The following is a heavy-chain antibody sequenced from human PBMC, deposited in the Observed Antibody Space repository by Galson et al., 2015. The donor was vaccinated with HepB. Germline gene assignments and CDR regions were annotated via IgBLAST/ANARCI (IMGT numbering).Heavy chain of an antibody. V-gene: IGHV4-31*03. CDR2: IYYSGST. CDR1: GDSISSGAYY. CDR3: ARAAGSQYFDY. D-gene: IGHD6-13*01. Sequence: TLSLTCTVSGDSISSGAYYWSWIRQHPGKGLEWIGYIYYSGSTNYNPSLKSRFTISVDTSKSQFSLKLSSVTAADTAVYYCARAAGSQYFDYWGQGTLVTVSS. J-gene: IGHJ4*02.